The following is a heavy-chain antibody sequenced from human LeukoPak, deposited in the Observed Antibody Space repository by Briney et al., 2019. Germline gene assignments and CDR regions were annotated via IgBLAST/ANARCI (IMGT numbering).Heavy chain of an antibody. CDR3: ARGRGVVVPAAIYWFDP. J-gene: IGHJ5*02. CDR1: GYTFTGYY. D-gene: IGHD2-2*01. Sequence: ASVKVSCKASGYTFTGYYMHWVRQAPGQGLEWMGWINPNSGGTNYAQKFQGRVTVTRDTSISTAYMELSRLRSDDTAVYYCARGRGVVVPAAIYWFDPWGQGTLVTVSS. CDR2: INPNSGGT. V-gene: IGHV1-2*02.